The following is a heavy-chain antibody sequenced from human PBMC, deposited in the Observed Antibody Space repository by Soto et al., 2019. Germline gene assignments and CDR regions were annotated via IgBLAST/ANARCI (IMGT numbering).Heavy chain of an antibody. CDR3: AREPGTTVTTFSHYFDY. J-gene: IGHJ4*02. CDR1: GVSFSGYY. CDR2: INDSGST. D-gene: IGHD4-17*01. V-gene: IGHV4-34*01. Sequence: SETLCLTCAVYGVSFSGYYWILIRPPPGKGLEWIGEINDSGSTNYNPSLKSRVTISVDTSKNQFSLKLSSVTAADTAVYYCAREPGTTVTTFSHYFDYWGQGTLVTV.